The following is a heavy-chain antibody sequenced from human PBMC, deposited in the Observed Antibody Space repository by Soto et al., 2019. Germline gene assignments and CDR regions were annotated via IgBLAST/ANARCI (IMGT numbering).Heavy chain of an antibody. J-gene: IGHJ6*02. Sequence: KPSETLSLTCTVSGGSISSSSYYWGWIRQPPGKGLEWIGSIYYSGSTYYNPSLKSRVTISVDTSKNQFSLKLSSVTAADTAVYYCARRLGGSYHTGGMDVWGQGTTVTVSS. D-gene: IGHD1-26*01. CDR3: ARRLGGSYHTGGMDV. CDR1: GGSISSSSYY. CDR2: IYYSGST. V-gene: IGHV4-39*01.